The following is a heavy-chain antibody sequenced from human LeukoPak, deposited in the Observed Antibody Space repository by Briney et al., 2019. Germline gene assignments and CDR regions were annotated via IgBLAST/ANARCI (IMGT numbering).Heavy chain of an antibody. CDR2: INPNSGGT. D-gene: IGHD6-13*01. J-gene: IGHJ3*02. Sequence: ASVKVSCKASGYTFTDYYMHWVRQAPGQGIEWMGWINPNSGGTNYAQKFQGRVTMTRDTSISTAYMELSRLRSDDTAVYYCARDLRAAAGTDDAFDIWGQGTMVTVSS. CDR1: GYTFTDYY. CDR3: ARDLRAAAGTDDAFDI. V-gene: IGHV1-2*02.